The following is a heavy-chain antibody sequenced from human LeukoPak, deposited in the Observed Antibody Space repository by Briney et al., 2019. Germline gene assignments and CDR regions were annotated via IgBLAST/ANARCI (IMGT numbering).Heavy chain of an antibody. CDR1: GYTFTGYY. Sequence: ASVKVSCKASGYTFTGYYMHWVRQAPGQGLEWMGWINPNSGGTNYAQKFQGRVTMTRDTSISTAYMELSRLRSDDTAVYYCARVVVVAATPPGYWGQGTLVTVSS. V-gene: IGHV1-2*02. D-gene: IGHD2-15*01. J-gene: IGHJ4*02. CDR3: ARVVVVAATPPGY. CDR2: INPNSGGT.